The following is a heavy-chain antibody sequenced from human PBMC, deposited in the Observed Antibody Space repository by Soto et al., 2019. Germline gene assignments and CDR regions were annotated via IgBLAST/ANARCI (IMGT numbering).Heavy chain of an antibody. CDR1: GGSISSSSYY. CDR3: ARRRSSPCVGP. D-gene: IGHD2-15*01. J-gene: IGHJ5*02. Sequence: QLQLQESGPGLVKPSVTLSLTCTVSGGSISSSSYYWGWIRQPPGKGLEWIGNIYYSGSTYYNTYFKARIPMSVDTSKDQFPLTRNSVTAADPAVYYGARRRSSPCVGPWGQGTLVTVSS. V-gene: IGHV4-39*01. CDR2: IYYSGST.